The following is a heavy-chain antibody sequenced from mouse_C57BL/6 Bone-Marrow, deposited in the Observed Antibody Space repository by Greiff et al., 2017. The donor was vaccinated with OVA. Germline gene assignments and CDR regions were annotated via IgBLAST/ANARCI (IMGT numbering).Heavy chain of an antibody. Sequence: VKLQESGAELVKPGASVKLSCKASGYTFTSYWMHWVKQRPGQGLEWIGMIHPNSGSTNYNEKFKSKATLTVDKSSSTAYMQLSSLTSEDSAVYYCARGGSKAWFDYWGQGTTLTVSS. CDR2: IHPNSGST. V-gene: IGHV1-64*01. CDR3: ARGGSKAWFDY. D-gene: IGHD1-1*01. J-gene: IGHJ2*01. CDR1: GYTFTSYW.